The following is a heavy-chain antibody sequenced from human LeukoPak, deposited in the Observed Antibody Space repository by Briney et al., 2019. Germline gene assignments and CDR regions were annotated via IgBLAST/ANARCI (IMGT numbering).Heavy chain of an antibody. D-gene: IGHD2-2*01. Sequence: SVKVSCKASGGTLSSYAISWVRQAPGQGLEWMGGIIPIFGTANYAQKFQGRVTITADESTSTAYMELSSLRSEDTAVYYCGAIVVARGWFDPWGQGTLVTVSS. CDR3: GAIVVARGWFDP. V-gene: IGHV1-69*01. CDR1: GGTLSSYA. J-gene: IGHJ5*02. CDR2: IIPIFGTA.